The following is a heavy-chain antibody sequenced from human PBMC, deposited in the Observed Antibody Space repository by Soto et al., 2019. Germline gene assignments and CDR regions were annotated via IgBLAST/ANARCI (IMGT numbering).Heavy chain of an antibody. V-gene: IGHV1-18*01. Sequence: QVQLVQSGAEVKKXXASVKVSCKASGYTFTSYGISWVRQAPGQXLEWMGWISAYNGNTNYAQKVQGRVTMTTYTYTSTAYMELRRLRSDDTAVYYCARGGGWESLVPLNYFDYWGQGTLVTVSS. D-gene: IGHD1-26*01. CDR1: GYTFTSYG. CDR2: ISAYNGNT. CDR3: ARGGGWESLVPLNYFDY. J-gene: IGHJ4*02.